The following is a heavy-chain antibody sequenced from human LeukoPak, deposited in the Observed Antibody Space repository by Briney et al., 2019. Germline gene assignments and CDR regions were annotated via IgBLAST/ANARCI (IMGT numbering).Heavy chain of an antibody. D-gene: IGHD3-16*02. CDR3: ARWHYDYVWGSYRYSSGVVDY. Sequence: GESLKISCKGSGYSFTNYWIGWVRQMPGKGLEWMGIIYPGDSDTRYSPSFQGQVTISADKSISTAYLQWSSLKASDTAMYYCARWHYDYVWGSYRYSSGVVDYWGQGTLVTVSS. CDR2: IYPGDSDT. V-gene: IGHV5-51*01. CDR1: GYSFTNYW. J-gene: IGHJ4*02.